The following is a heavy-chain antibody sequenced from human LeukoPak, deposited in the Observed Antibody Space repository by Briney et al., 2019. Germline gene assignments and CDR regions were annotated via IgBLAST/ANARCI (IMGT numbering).Heavy chain of an antibody. CDR2: IYYSGST. CDR1: CGSLSRGGYY. J-gene: IGHJ4*02. CDR3: ARDPWELRGFDY. D-gene: IGHD1-26*01. Sequence: SGTPSPTRTVSCGSLSRGGYYWGWVPPPPRKGPGWVGYIYYSGSTYYNPSLKSRVTISVDTSKNQFSLKLSSVTAADTAVYYCARDPWELRGFDYWGQGTLVTVSS. V-gene: IGHV4-30-4*08.